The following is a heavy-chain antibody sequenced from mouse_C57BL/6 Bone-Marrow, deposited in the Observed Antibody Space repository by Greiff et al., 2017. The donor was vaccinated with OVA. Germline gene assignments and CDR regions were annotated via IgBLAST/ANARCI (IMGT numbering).Heavy chain of an antibody. V-gene: IGHV1-55*01. CDR3: ARGLTTVVALDY. CDR1: GYTFTSYW. J-gene: IGHJ2*01. D-gene: IGHD1-1*01. Sequence: QVQLQQPGAELVKPGASVKMSCKASGYTFTSYWITWVKQRPGQGLEWIGDIYPGSGSTNYNEKFKSKATLPVDTSSSSAYMQLRSLTSEDSAVYYCARGLTTVVALDYWGQGTTLTVSS. CDR2: IYPGSGST.